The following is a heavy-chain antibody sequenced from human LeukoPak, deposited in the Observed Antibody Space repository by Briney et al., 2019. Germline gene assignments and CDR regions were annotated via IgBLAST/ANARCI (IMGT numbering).Heavy chain of an antibody. Sequence: ASVKVSCKASGYTFTGYYMHWVRQAPGQGLERMGWINPNSGGTNYAQKFQGRVTMTRDTSISTAYMELSRLRSDDTAVYYCARMMGYYDSSGYYYHFDYWGQGTLVTVSS. CDR2: INPNSGGT. V-gene: IGHV1-2*02. D-gene: IGHD3-22*01. CDR1: GYTFTGYY. CDR3: ARMMGYYDSSGYYYHFDY. J-gene: IGHJ4*02.